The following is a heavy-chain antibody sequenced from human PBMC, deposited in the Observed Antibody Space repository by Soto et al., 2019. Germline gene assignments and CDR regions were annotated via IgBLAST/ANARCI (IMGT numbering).Heavy chain of an antibody. D-gene: IGHD2-15*01. Sequence: QMQLVQSGPEVKKPGTSVKVSCKASGFTFTSSAMQWVRQARGQRAESIGWIVVGSGNTNYAQKFHGRVTITRDMSARTAYMGLSSLRSDDMAGYYCAAESGGYSSASGYFDLWGRGTLVTVSS. J-gene: IGHJ2*01. CDR1: GFTFTSSA. CDR2: IVVGSGNT. V-gene: IGHV1-58*02. CDR3: AAESGGYSSASGYFDL.